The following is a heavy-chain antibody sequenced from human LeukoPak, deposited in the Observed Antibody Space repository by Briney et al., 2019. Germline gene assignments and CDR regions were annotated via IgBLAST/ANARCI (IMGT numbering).Heavy chain of an antibody. CDR1: GFTFSSYS. CDR2: ISSSSSTI. J-gene: IGHJ4*02. V-gene: IGHV3-48*04. Sequence: GGSLRLSCAASGFTFSSYSMNWVRQAPGKGLEWVSYISSSSSTIYYADSVKGRFTISRDNAKNSLYLQMNSLRAEDMALYYCAKGSLYSSSGYFDYWGQGTLVTVSS. D-gene: IGHD6-6*01. CDR3: AKGSLYSSSGYFDY.